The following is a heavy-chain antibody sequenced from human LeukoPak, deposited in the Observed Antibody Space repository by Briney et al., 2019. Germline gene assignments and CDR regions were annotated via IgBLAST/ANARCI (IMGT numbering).Heavy chain of an antibody. Sequence: GASVKVSCKASGYTFTGYYMHWVRQAPGQGLEWMGWINPNSGGTNYAQKLQGRVTMTTDTSTSTAYMELRSLRSDDTAVYYCARDHTAVRPNWFDPWGQGTLVTVSS. J-gene: IGHJ5*02. CDR1: GYTFTGYY. CDR3: ARDHTAVRPNWFDP. CDR2: INPNSGGT. D-gene: IGHD5-18*01. V-gene: IGHV1-2*02.